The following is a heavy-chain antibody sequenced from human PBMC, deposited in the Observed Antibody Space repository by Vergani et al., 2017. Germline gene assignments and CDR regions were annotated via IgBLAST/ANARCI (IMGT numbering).Heavy chain of an antibody. CDR1: GFTFSSYA. CDR2: ISSSGSTI. D-gene: IGHD3-22*01. CDR3: ARTYYYESSGYYPHWYFDL. J-gene: IGHJ2*01. V-gene: IGHV3-48*03. Sequence: EVQLVESGGGLVQPGGSLRLSCAASGFTFSSYAMNWVRPAPGKGLEWVSYISSSGSTIYYADSVKGRFPHSRDNAKNSLYLQMNSLRAEDTAVYYCARTYYYESSGYYPHWYFDLWGRGTLVTVAS.